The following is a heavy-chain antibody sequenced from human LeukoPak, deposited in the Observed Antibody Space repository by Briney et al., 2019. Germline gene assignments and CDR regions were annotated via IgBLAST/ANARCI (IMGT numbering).Heavy chain of an antibody. V-gene: IGHV3-7*01. CDR3: TRGTIQLTDY. J-gene: IGHJ4*02. Sequence: AGGSLRLSCAASGFSFSTYWMSWVRQVPGKGLEGVANIKQDGRDKYYVDSVKGRFTISRDNAKNSLYLQMNSLRAEDTAVYYCTRGTIQLTDYWGQGTLLTVSS. CDR1: GFSFSTYW. CDR2: IKQDGRDK. D-gene: IGHD1-1*01.